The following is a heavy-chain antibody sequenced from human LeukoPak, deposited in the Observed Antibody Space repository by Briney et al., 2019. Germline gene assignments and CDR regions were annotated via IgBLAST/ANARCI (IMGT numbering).Heavy chain of an antibody. J-gene: IGHJ6*04. V-gene: IGHV3-48*03. CDR1: GFTFSSYE. Sequence: GGSLRLSCAASGFTFSSYEMNWVRQAPGKGLKWVSYISSSGSTIYYADSVKGRFTISRDNAKNSLYLQMNSLRAEDTAVYYCAELGITMSGGVWGKGTTVTISS. CDR2: ISSSGSTI. D-gene: IGHD3-10*02. CDR3: AELGITMSGGV.